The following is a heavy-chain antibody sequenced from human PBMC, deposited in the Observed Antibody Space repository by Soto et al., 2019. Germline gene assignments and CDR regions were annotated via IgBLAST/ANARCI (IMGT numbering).Heavy chain of an antibody. J-gene: IGHJ4*02. CDR2: MWNDGSNK. Sequence: QPGGSLRLSCAASGFTFSSYGMHWVRQAPGKGLEWVAVMWNDGSNKYYADSVKGRFTISRDNSKNTVYLQMNSLRAEDTAVYYCAKEFWSGPFDYWGQGTLVTVSS. CDR1: GFTFSSYG. V-gene: IGHV3-33*06. CDR3: AKEFWSGPFDY. D-gene: IGHD3-3*01.